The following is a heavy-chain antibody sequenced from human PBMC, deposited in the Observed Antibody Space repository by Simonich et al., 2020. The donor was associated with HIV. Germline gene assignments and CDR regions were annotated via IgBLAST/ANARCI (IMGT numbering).Heavy chain of an antibody. J-gene: IGHJ4*02. CDR2: IYYSGST. CDR3: ARDEARIAAAGTQD. D-gene: IGHD6-13*01. V-gene: IGHV4-39*07. Sequence: QLQLQESGPGLVKPSETLSLTCTVSGGSISSSRYYWGWIRQPPGKGLEWIGSIYYSGSTNYNPSLERRVTISVDKSKNQFSLKLSSVTAADTAVYYCARDEARIAAAGTQDWGQGTLVTVSS. CDR1: GGSISSSRYY.